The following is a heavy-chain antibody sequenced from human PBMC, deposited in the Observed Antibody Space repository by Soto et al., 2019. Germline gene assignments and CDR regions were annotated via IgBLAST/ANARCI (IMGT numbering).Heavy chain of an antibody. V-gene: IGHV3-7*01. CDR1: GFTFSSYW. Sequence: GGSLRLSCAASGFTFSSYWMSCVRQAPGKGLEWVANIKQDGSEKYYVDSVKGRFTISRDNAKNSLYLQMNSLRAEDTAVYYCASGCSSTSCYLYYFDYWGQGTLVTVSS. D-gene: IGHD2-2*01. CDR3: ASGCSSTSCYLYYFDY. J-gene: IGHJ4*02. CDR2: IKQDGSEK.